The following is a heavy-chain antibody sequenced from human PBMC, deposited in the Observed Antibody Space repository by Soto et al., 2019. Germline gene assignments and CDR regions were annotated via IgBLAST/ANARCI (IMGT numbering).Heavy chain of an antibody. CDR3: ATLDIVVVPAAISQRYNWFDP. D-gene: IGHD2-2*02. J-gene: IGHJ5*02. Sequence: ASVKVSCKASGYTFTSYYMHWVRQAPGQGLERMGIINPSGGSTSYAQKFQGRVTMTRDTSTSTVYMELSSLRSEDTAVYYCATLDIVVVPAAISQRYNWFDPWGQGTLVTVSS. V-gene: IGHV1-46*01. CDR1: GYTFTSYY. CDR2: INPSGGST.